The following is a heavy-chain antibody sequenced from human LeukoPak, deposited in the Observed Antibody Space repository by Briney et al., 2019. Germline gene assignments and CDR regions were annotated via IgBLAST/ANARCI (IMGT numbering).Heavy chain of an antibody. CDR2: IYYPANT. CDR3: ARDRLQLQS. V-gene: IGHV4-59*01. D-gene: IGHD5-24*01. J-gene: IGHJ5*02. CDR1: GGSIRNYY. Sequence: PSESLSLTCTVSGGSIRNYYWNWVRQTPGGGREWIGYIYYPANTNYNPSLKRRVTISVDTSKNQFSLKLSSVTAADTAVYYCARDRLQLQSLGQGTLVTVSS.